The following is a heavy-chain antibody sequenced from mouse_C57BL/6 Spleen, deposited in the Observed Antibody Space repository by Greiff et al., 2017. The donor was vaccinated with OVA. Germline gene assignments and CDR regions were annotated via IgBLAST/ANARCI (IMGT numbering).Heavy chain of an antibody. V-gene: IGHV5-4*03. D-gene: IGHD4-1*01. CDR3: AKLGGRNYFDY. Sequence: DVKLVESGGGLVKPGGSLKLSCAASGFTFSSYAMSWVRQTPEKRLEWVATISDGGSYTYYPDNVKGRFTISRDNAKNNLYLQMSHLKSEDTAMYYCAKLGGRNYFDYWGQGTTLTVSS. CDR2: ISDGGSYT. J-gene: IGHJ2*01. CDR1: GFTFSSYA.